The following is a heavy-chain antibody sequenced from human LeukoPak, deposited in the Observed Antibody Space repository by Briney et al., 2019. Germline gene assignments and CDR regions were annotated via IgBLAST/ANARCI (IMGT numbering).Heavy chain of an antibody. V-gene: IGHV3-23*01. CDR3: AKDFGWGSSEY. J-gene: IGHJ4*02. CDR2: ISGSGSNT. Sequence: GGSLRLSCAASGFTFRSYGMSWVRQAPGKGLEWVSGISGSGSNTYYADSVKGRFTISRDNSKNTLYLQMNSLRAEDTAVYYCAKDFGWGSSEYLGQGTLVTVSS. D-gene: IGHD3-10*01. CDR1: GFTFRSYG.